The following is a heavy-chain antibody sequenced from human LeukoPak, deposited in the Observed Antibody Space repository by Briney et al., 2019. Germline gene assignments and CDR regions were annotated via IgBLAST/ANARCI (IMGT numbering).Heavy chain of an antibody. J-gene: IGHJ4*02. CDR3: ARVASGYCSRTSCYDY. D-gene: IGHD2-2*01. CDR2: IIPNFGTA. CDR1: GGTFSSYA. Sequence: SVKLSCKASGGTFSSYAISWVRQAPGQGLEWMRGIIPNFGTANYAQEFQGRSSITAAESTSPAYMELSSLRTEDAAVYYCARVASGYCSRTSCYDYWGQGTLVTVSS. V-gene: IGHV1-69*13.